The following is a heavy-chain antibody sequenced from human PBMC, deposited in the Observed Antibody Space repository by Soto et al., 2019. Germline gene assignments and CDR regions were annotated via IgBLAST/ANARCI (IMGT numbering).Heavy chain of an antibody. Sequence: GGSLRLSCAASGFPFSSYSMNWVRQAPGKGLEWVSFISSSSSTIYYADSVKGRLTVSRDNAGNSLYLQMNSLRAEDTAVYYCASGRYASSSSAFDYWGQGALVTV. J-gene: IGHJ4*02. CDR2: ISSSSSTI. V-gene: IGHV3-48*01. CDR1: GFPFSSYS. D-gene: IGHD3-16*01. CDR3: ASGRYASSSSAFDY.